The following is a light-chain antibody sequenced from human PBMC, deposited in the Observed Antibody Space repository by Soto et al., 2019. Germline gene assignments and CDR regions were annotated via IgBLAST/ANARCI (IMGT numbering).Light chain of an antibody. Sequence: DIQMTQSPSSLSASVGDRVTITCRASQSISSYLNWYQQKPGKAPKLLIYAASSLQSGVPSRFSGSGSGTDFTLTISSLQPEELATYYCQQSDSTPLTFGGGTKVEIK. CDR2: AAS. CDR3: QQSDSTPLT. V-gene: IGKV1-39*01. CDR1: QSISSY. J-gene: IGKJ4*01.